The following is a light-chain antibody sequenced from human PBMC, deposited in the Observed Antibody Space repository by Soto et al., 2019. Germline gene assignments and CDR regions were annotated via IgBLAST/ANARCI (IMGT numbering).Light chain of an antibody. CDR2: RAS. Sequence: IVMPQSPATLSVSPGERATLSCRASQNIYSNIAWYQQRPGQAPRLLIYRASNRATGIPARFSGSGSGTDFTLTISSLEPEDFAVYYCQQRSNWPTFGQGTRV. CDR1: QNIYSN. CDR3: QQRSNWPT. J-gene: IGKJ5*01. V-gene: IGKV3-11*01.